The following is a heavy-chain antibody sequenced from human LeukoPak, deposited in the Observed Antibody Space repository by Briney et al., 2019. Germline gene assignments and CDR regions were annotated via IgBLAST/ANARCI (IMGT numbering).Heavy chain of an antibody. CDR2: IIPIFGTA. Sequence: SVKVSCKASGCTFSSYAISWVRQAPGQGREWMGGIIPIFGTANYAQKFQGRVTITADESTSTAYMELSSLRSEDTAVYYCARGPLGFGVIYYYMDVWGKGTTVTVSS. J-gene: IGHJ6*03. D-gene: IGHD3-10*01. CDR3: ARGPLGFGVIYYYMDV. CDR1: GCTFSSYA. V-gene: IGHV1-69*13.